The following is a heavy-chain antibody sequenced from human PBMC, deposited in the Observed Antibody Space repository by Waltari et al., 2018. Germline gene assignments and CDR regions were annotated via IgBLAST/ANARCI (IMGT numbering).Heavy chain of an antibody. CDR3: ATIPNPMTTVVTPPIDY. D-gene: IGHD4-17*01. V-gene: IGHV1-69-2*01. Sequence: EVQLVQSGAEVKKPGATVKISCKASGYTFTDYYMHWVQQAPGKGLEWMGRVDPEDGETIYAEKFQCRVTITADTSTDTAYMELSSLRSEDTAVYYCATIPNPMTTVVTPPIDYWGQGTLVTVSS. CDR2: VDPEDGET. CDR1: GYTFTDYY. J-gene: IGHJ4*02.